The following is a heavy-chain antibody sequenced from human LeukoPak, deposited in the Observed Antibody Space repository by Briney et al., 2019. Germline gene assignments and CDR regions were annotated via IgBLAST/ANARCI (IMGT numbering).Heavy chain of an antibody. CDR3: ARGQVPAARGYNWFDP. CDR2: INARGDT. J-gene: IGHJ5*02. D-gene: IGHD2-2*01. CDR1: GWSFNDYY. Sequence: PSETLSLTCAVYGWSFNDYYWNWIRQPPGKGLEWIGEINARGDTNYNPSLKSRVTISVDTSKNQFSLRLTSMIAADTAIYYCARGQVPAARGYNWFDPWGQGTQVTVSS. V-gene: IGHV4-34*01.